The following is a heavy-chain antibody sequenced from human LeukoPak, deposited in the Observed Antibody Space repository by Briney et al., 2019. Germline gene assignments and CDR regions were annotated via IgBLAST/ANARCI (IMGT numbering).Heavy chain of an antibody. V-gene: IGHV4-4*07. J-gene: IGHJ5*02. D-gene: IGHD2-8*01. Sequence: PSETLSLXCTVSGGSISSYYWSWIRQPAGKGLEWIGRIYTSGSTNYNPSLKSRVTMSVDTSKNQFSLKLSSVTAADTAVYYCARDIVLMVYASWFDPWGQGTLVTVSS. CDR1: GGSISSYY. CDR2: IYTSGST. CDR3: ARDIVLMVYASWFDP.